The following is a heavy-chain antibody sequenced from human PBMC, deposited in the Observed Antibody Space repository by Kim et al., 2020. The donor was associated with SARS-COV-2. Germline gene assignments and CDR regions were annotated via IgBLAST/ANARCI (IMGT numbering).Heavy chain of an antibody. D-gene: IGHD2-2*01. CDR2: IYWDDAK. CDR1: GFSISTDGVA. Sequence: SGPTLVRPTQTLTLTCSFSGFSISTDGVAVGWVRQPPGKAPECLALIYWDDAKYFSPPLESRLTITKDTSENQVVLTMTNVDPDDTATYYCAHRQGYGIFPGFMPFDSWGQGILVTVSS. V-gene: IGHV2-5*02. J-gene: IGHJ4*02. CDR3: AHRQGYGIFPGFMPFDS.